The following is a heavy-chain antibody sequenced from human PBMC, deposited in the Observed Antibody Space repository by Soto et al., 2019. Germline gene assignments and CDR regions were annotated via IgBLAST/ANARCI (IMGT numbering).Heavy chain of an antibody. D-gene: IGHD3-16*01. J-gene: IGHJ4*02. CDR3: TTGEN. CDR2: IQKEADGGAT. Sequence: EVLLVESGGGLAKPGESLRLSCEASGFTFRNVWMTWIRRAPGRGLEWVATIQKEADGGATDYGVPVAGRFTISRDDSQRILYLQMTSLKSEDTGLYYCTTGENWGRGTLVTVAS. CDR1: GFTFRNVW. V-gene: IGHV3-15*01.